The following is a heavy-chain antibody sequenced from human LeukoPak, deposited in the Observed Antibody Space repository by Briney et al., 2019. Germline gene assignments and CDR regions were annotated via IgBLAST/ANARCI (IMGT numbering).Heavy chain of an antibody. CDR3: ARDPILGYCSSTSCSHNWFDP. J-gene: IGHJ5*02. CDR2: INSDGSST. D-gene: IGHD2-2*01. CDR1: GFTFSSYW. V-gene: IGHV3-74*01. Sequence: GSLRLSCAASGFTFSSYWMHWVRQAPGKGLVWVSRINSDGSSTSYADSVKGRFTISRDHAKNTLYLQMNSLRAEDTAVYYCARDPILGYCSSTSCSHNWFDPWGQGTLVTVSS.